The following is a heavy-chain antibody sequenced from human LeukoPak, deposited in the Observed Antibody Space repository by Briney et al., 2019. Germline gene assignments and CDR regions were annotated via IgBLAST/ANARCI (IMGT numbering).Heavy chain of an antibody. D-gene: IGHD2-15*01. Sequence: ASETLSLTCTVSGASISSGGYFWSWIRQPPGKGLEWIGYIYHTGSTNYNPSLKSRVTISVDTSKNQFFLKLSSVTAADTAVYYCARVVRWGSGGSPYYYYGMDVWGQGTTVTVSS. CDR3: ARVVRWGSGGSPYYYYGMDV. CDR2: IYHTGST. V-gene: IGHV4-30-2*01. J-gene: IGHJ6*02. CDR1: GASISSGGYF.